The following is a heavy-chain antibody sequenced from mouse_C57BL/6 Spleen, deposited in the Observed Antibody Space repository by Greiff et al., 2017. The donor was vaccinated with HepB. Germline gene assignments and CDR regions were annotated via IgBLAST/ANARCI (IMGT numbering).Heavy chain of an antibody. CDR2: IDPSDSYT. D-gene: IGHD4-1*01. Sequence: QVQLQQPGAELVMPGASVKLSCKASGYTFTSYWMHWVKQRPGQGLEWIGEIDPSDSYTNYNQKFKGKSTLTVDKSSSTAYMQLSSLTSGDSAGYYCARHHGNRYFDGWGTGTTVTVSS. V-gene: IGHV1-69*01. J-gene: IGHJ1*03. CDR3: ARHHGNRYFDG. CDR1: GYTFTSYW.